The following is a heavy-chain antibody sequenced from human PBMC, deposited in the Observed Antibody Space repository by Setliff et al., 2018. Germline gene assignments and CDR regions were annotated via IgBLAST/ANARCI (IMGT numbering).Heavy chain of an antibody. Sequence: ASVKVSCKASAYPFRTYSITWVRQAPGQGLEWMGLITVYNGNTNYAQKLQGRVTMTTDTSTSTAYMELRSLRSDDTAVYYCAREFFEGAMIGLLGEYWGQGTLVTVSS. CDR3: AREFFEGAMIGLLGEY. CDR2: ITVYNGNT. CDR1: AYPFRTYS. J-gene: IGHJ4*02. D-gene: IGHD2-21*01. V-gene: IGHV1-18*04.